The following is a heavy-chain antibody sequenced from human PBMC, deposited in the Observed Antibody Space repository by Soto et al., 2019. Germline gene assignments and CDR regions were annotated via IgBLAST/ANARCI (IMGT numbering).Heavy chain of an antibody. CDR3: ARAVYYYDSSGRFDY. J-gene: IGHJ4*02. V-gene: IGHV4-59*01. D-gene: IGHD3-22*01. CDR2: IYYSGST. CDR1: GGSISSYY. Sequence: SETLSLTCTVSGGSISSYYWSWIRQPPGKGLEWIGYIYYSGSTNYNPSLKSRVTISVDTSKNQFSLKLSSVTAADTAVYYCARAVYYYDSSGRFDYWGQGTLVTVSS.